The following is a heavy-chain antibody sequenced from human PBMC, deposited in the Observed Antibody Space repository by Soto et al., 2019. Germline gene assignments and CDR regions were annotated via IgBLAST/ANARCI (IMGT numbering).Heavy chain of an antibody. CDR2: IYYSGRT. V-gene: IGHV4-39*01. CDR1: GDSISSSSYY. J-gene: IGHJ4*02. D-gene: IGHD2-21*02. CDR3: ARQRTTVVTQAYFDH. Sequence: PSETLSLTCIVSGDSISSSSYYWGWIRQPPGKGLEWIGSIYYSGRTYYNPSLKSRVTISIDTSKNQFSLKLTSVTATDTAVYYCARQRTTVVTQAYFDHWGQGALVTVSS.